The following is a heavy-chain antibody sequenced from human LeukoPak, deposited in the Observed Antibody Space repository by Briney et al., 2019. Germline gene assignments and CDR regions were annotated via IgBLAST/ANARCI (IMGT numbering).Heavy chain of an antibody. Sequence: GGSLRLSFSAPGFTFGSYGRSWAGQAPGKGRGWGADIKQDGSEKYYVDSVKGRFTISRDNAKNSLYLQLNSLRAEDTAVYYCARMNYYGSGIPKDYWGQGTLVTVSS. D-gene: IGHD3-10*01. CDR2: IKQDGSEK. J-gene: IGHJ4*02. CDR3: ARMNYYGSGIPKDY. V-gene: IGHV3-7*04. CDR1: GFTFGSYG.